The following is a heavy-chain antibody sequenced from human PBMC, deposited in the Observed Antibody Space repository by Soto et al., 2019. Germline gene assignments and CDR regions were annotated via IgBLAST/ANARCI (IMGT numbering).Heavy chain of an antibody. D-gene: IGHD2-15*01. CDR1: GGSISTSVYY. J-gene: IGHJ3*02. V-gene: IGHV4-39*01. CDR2: IYYSGSA. Sequence: SETLSLTCTVSGGSISTSVYYWGWIRQPPGRGLEWMANIYYSGSAYYNPSLKSRVSTSVDTSKNQFSLKLRSVTAADAAVYYCARQGSRAFDIWGQGTMVTVSS. CDR3: ARQGSRAFDI.